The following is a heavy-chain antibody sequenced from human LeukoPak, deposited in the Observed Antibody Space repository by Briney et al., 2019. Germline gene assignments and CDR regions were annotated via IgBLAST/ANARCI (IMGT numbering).Heavy chain of an antibody. J-gene: IGHJ5*02. CDR3: AREALTGSWHWFDP. V-gene: IGHV3-30-3*01. CDR1: GFTFSRKS. Sequence: GRSLRLSCAVSGFTFSRKSMHWVRQAPGKGLEWVADISYDGNNKHYADSVKGRFTISRDNSKNTLYLQMNSLRPEDTAVYFCAREALTGSWHWFDPWGQGTLVTVSS. CDR2: ISYDGNNK. D-gene: IGHD2-15*01.